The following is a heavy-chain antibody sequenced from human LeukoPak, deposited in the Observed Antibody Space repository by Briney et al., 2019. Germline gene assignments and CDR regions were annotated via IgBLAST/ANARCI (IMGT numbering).Heavy chain of an antibody. CDR1: GFTFNSFW. Sequence: GGSLRLSCAASGFTFNSFWMHWVRQAPRKGLVWVSRINKDGSSTSYADSVKGRFTISRDNAKNTLYLQMNSLRAEDTAVYYCAKAGDSSGYYYSSPFFDYWGQGTLVTVSS. J-gene: IGHJ4*02. CDR3: AKAGDSSGYYYSSPFFDY. V-gene: IGHV3-74*01. D-gene: IGHD3-22*01. CDR2: INKDGSST.